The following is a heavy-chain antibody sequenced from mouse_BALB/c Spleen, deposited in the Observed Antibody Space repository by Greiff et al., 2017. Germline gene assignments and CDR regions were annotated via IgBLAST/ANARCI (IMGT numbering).Heavy chain of an antibody. CDR1: GYTFTSYW. Sequence: VQLQQSGAELARPGASVKLSCKASGYTFTSYWMQWVKQRPGQGLEWIGAIYPGDGDTRYTQKFKGKATLTADKSSSTAYMQLSSLASEDSAVYYCARDYDYDGLAYGGQGTLVTVAA. CDR3: ARDYDYDGLAY. V-gene: IGHV1-87*01. D-gene: IGHD2-4*01. J-gene: IGHJ3*01. CDR2: IYPGDGDT.